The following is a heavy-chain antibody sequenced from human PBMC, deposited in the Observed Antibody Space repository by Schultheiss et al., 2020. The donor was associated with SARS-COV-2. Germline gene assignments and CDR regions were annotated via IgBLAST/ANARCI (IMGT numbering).Heavy chain of an antibody. CDR1: GGSISSGNYY. D-gene: IGHD6-13*01. J-gene: IGHJ6*02. CDR3: ARCIAAAGMDV. Sequence: SETLSLTCTVSGGSISSGNYYWGWIRQPAGKGLEWIGRIYTSGSTNYNPSLKSRVTMSVDTSKNQFSLKLSSVTAADTAVYYCARCIAAAGMDVWGQGTTVTVSS. CDR2: IYTSGST. V-gene: IGHV4-61*02.